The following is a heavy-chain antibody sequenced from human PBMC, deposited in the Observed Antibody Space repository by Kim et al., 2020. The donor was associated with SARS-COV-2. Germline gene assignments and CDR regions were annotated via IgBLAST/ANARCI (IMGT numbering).Heavy chain of an antibody. CDR3: ARDGGDYYDSAGFDY. CDR2: ISAYNGNT. J-gene: IGHJ4*02. V-gene: IGHV1-18*01. Sequence: ASVKVSCKASGYTFTSYGISWVRQAPGQGLEWMGWISAYNGNTNYAQKLQGRVTMTTDTSTSTAYMELRSLRSDDTAVYYCARDGGDYYDSAGFDYWGQGTLVTVSS. D-gene: IGHD3-22*01. CDR1: GYTFTSYG.